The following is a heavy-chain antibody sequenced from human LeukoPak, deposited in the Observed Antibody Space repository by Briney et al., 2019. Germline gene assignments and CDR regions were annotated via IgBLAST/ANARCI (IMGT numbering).Heavy chain of an antibody. Sequence: PSETLSLTCTVSGGSISSYYWSWIRQPPGKGLEWIGYIYYSGSTNYNPPLKSRVTISVDTSKNQFSLKLSSVTAADTAVYYCARYCSGGSCYPDYYYGMDVWGQGTTVTVSS. CDR3: ARYCSGGSCYPDYYYGMDV. CDR1: GGSISSYY. CDR2: IYYSGST. D-gene: IGHD2-15*01. V-gene: IGHV4-59*01. J-gene: IGHJ6*02.